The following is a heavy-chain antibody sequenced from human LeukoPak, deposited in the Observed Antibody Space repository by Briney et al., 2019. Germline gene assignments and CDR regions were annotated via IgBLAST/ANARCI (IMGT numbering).Heavy chain of an antibody. CDR1: GFTFDDYG. CDR2: ISSSGSTI. J-gene: IGHJ4*02. CDR3: XRDGVRGYYDSSGYPPGDY. V-gene: IGHV3-11*04. Sequence: GGSLRLSCAASGFTFDDYGMSWIRQAPGKGLEWVSYISSSGSTIYYADSVKGRFTISRDNAKNSLYLQMNSLRAEDTAVYYWXRDGVRGYYDSSGYPPGDYWGQGTLVTVSS. D-gene: IGHD3-22*01.